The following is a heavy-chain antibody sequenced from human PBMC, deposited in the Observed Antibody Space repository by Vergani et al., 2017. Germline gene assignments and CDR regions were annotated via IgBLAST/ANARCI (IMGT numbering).Heavy chain of an antibody. CDR1: GFTFSSYW. D-gene: IGHD4-17*01. CDR3: ARAKAVTTTLNYYYYGMDV. CDR2: INSDGSST. J-gene: IGHJ6*02. V-gene: IGHV3-74*01. Sequence: EVQLVESGGGLVQPGGSLRLSCAASGFTFSSYWMHWVRQAPGKGLVWVSRINSDGSSTSYADSVKGRFTISRDNAKNTLYLQMNSLRAEDTAVYYCARAKAVTTTLNYYYYGMDVWGQGTTVTVSS.